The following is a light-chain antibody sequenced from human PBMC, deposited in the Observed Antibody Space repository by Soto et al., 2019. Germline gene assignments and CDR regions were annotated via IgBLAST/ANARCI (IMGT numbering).Light chain of an antibody. CDR2: EVT. Sequence: QSALTQPASVSGSPGQSITISCAGTRYDIGAYDYVSWYQQHPGNAPKLLVYEVTNRPSGVSDRFSGSKSGNTASLTISGLQAEDEADYYCNSYTNSSAVVFXTGTKVTVL. CDR1: RYDIGAYDY. J-gene: IGLJ1*01. V-gene: IGLV2-14*01. CDR3: NSYTNSSAVV.